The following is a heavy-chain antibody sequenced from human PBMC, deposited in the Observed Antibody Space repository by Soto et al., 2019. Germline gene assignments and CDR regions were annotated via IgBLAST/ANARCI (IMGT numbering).Heavy chain of an antibody. V-gene: IGHV3-30-3*01. D-gene: IGHD3-10*01. Sequence: QVQLVESGGGVVQPGRSLRLSCAASGFTFSSYAMHWVRQAPGKGLEWVAVISYDGSNKYYADSVKGRFTISRDNSKNTLYLQMNSLRADDTAVYYCARRVLLYEGYFDYWGQGTLVTVSS. CDR3: ARRVLLYEGYFDY. CDR2: ISYDGSNK. J-gene: IGHJ4*02. CDR1: GFTFSSYA.